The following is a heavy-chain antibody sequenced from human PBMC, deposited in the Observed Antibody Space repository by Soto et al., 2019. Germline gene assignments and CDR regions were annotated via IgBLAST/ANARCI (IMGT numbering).Heavy chain of an antibody. CDR2: INLDVSEK. D-gene: IGHD2-21*01. CDR3: ARGIAKIDC. CDR1: GFTFSSSW. V-gene: IGHV3-7*01. Sequence: PGGSLRLSCAASGFTFSSSWMSWVRQAPGKGLEWVANINLDVSEKNYVGSVSGRFTISRDNAKNSLHLQMNSLRAEDTAVYYCARGIAKIDCWGQGTLVTVSS. J-gene: IGHJ4*02.